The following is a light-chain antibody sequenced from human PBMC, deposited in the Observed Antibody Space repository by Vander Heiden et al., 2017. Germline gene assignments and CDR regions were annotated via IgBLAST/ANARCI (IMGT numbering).Light chain of an antibody. V-gene: IGKV1-39*01. J-gene: IGKJ4*01. Sequence: EIQMNQSPSSLSASVGDRVTITCRASQYISNYLKWYQQKPGKAPRLLIYAASNLQSGVPSRFSGSGSGTDFTLTISSLQPEDFATYYCQQSFTTPLTFGGGTTVEIK. CDR1: QYISNY. CDR2: AAS. CDR3: QQSFTTPLT.